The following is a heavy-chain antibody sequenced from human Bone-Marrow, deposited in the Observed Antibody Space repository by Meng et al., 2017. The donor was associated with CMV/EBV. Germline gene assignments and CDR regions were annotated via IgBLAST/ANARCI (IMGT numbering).Heavy chain of an antibody. CDR2: IYYTGST. Sequence: SETLSLTCTVSDGSISNYYWNWIRQPPGKGLEWIGYIYYTGSTNYNPSLKSRVTISLDTSKNQFSLKLSSVTAADTAVYYCARGRVYYYGSGTYYPLDYWAQGTLVTVSS. J-gene: IGHJ4*02. D-gene: IGHD3-10*01. V-gene: IGHV4-59*01. CDR3: ARGRVYYYGSGTYYPLDY. CDR1: DGSISNYY.